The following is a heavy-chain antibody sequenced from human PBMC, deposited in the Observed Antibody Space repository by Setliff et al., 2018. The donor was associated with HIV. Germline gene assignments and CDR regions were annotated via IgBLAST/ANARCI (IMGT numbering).Heavy chain of an antibody. J-gene: IGHJ4*02. CDR1: GGSISSSSYY. Sequence: PSETLSLTCTVSGGSISSSSYYWGCIRQPPGKGLGWIGSIYYTGSANYNPSLKSRVTMSVDTSKNQFSLKLSSVTAADTAVYYCASGYQYDSSGYYYVTPIDYWGQGTLVTSP. CDR2: IYYTGSA. CDR3: ASGYQYDSSGYYYVTPIDY. V-gene: IGHV4-39*01. D-gene: IGHD3-22*01.